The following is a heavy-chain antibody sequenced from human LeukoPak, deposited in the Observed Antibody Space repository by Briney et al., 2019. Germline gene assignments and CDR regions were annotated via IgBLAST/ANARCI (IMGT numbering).Heavy chain of an antibody. CDR3: ARGIAAAGGRWFDP. Sequence: ASVKVSCKASGYTFTHYYMHWARQAPGQGLEWMGWISPNSGGTNYAQQFQGRVTMTRDTSISTAYMELSNLRSDDTAVYYCARGIAAAGGRWFDPWGQGTLVTVSS. J-gene: IGHJ5*02. D-gene: IGHD6-13*01. CDR1: GYTFTHYY. CDR2: ISPNSGGT. V-gene: IGHV1-2*02.